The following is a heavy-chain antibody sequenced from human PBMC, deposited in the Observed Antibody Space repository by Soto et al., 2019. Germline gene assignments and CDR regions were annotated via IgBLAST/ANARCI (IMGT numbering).Heavy chain of an antibody. CDR3: ARAICSGGRCFLLDL. Sequence: EVQLLESGGGLVPPGGSLRLSCAASGFIFSGYWMHWVRQAPGKGLVWVSRIKGDGSGISYADSVKGRFTVSRDNVKKTLYLPLHGLSAEDTAVYYCARAICSGGRCFLLDLWGQGTLVTVSS. CDR2: IKGDGSGI. V-gene: IGHV3-74*01. J-gene: IGHJ5*02. CDR1: GFIFSGYW. D-gene: IGHD2-15*01.